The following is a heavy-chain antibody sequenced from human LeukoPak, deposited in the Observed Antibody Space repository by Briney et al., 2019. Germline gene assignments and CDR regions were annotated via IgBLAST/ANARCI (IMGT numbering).Heavy chain of an antibody. J-gene: IGHJ4*02. CDR1: GFTFSSYG. D-gene: IGHD1-26*01. CDR2: IRYDGSNK. V-gene: IGHV3-30*02. CDR3: AKDGELTFDY. Sequence: PGGSLRLSWAASGFTFSSYGMHWVRQAPGKGLEWVAFIRYDGSNKYYADSVKGRFTISRDNSKNTLYLQMNSLRAEDTAVYYCAKDGELTFDYWGQGTLVTVSS.